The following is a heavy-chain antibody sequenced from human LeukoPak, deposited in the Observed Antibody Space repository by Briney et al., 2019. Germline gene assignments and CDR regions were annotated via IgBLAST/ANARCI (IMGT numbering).Heavy chain of an antibody. CDR3: ARDSAVYYQDRSAYYASFDY. V-gene: IGHV3-7*04. D-gene: IGHD3-22*01. J-gene: IGHJ4*02. CDR1: GFTFSSYW. CDR2: INQDGSEK. Sequence: PGGSLRLSCAASGFTFSSYWMSWVRQAPGKGLEWVANINQDGSEKYYVDSVKGRFTISRDNAKNSLYLQMNSLRAEDTAVYYCARDSAVYYQDRSAYYASFDYWGQGTLVTVSS.